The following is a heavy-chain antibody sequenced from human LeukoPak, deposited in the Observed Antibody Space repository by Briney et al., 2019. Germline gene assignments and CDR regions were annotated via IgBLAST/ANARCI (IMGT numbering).Heavy chain of an antibody. J-gene: IGHJ3*02. D-gene: IGHD2-2*01. V-gene: IGHV4-4*07. CDR3: ARGDTSFYDAFDI. CDR2: IFPNGRT. Sequence: SETLSLSCTVSGGSLSGSYWSWVRQPAGKGLEWIGRIFPNGRTNINPSLKSWVTMSVDRSNNQFSLKLTSVTAADTAVYYCARGDTSFYDAFDIWGQGTKVTVSS. CDR1: GGSLSGSY.